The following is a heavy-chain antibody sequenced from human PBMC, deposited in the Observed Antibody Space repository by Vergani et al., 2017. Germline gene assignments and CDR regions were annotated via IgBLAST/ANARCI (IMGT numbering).Heavy chain of an antibody. D-gene: IGHD3-10*01. CDR1: GGPISSGDYY. Sequence: QVQLQESGPGLVEPSQTLSLPCTVSGGPISSGDYYWSWIRQPPGKGLEWIGYIYYSGSTYYNPSLKSRVTISVDTSKNQFSLKLSSVTAADTAVYYCARDRGLGYWYFDLWGRGTLVTVSS. CDR3: ARDRGLGYWYFDL. CDR2: IYYSGST. V-gene: IGHV4-30-4*08. J-gene: IGHJ2*01.